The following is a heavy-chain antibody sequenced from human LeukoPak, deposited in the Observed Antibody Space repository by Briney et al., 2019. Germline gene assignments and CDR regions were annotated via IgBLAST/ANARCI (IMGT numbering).Heavy chain of an antibody. CDR2: IIPIFGTA. D-gene: IGHD3-10*01. CDR3: ARSNWASGVFDY. CDR1: GGTFTSYA. V-gene: IGHV1-69*13. J-gene: IGHJ4*02. Sequence: ASVKVSCKASGGTFTSYAISWVRQAPGQGLEWMGGIIPIFGTANYAQKFQGRVTITADESTSTAYMELSSLRSEDTAVYYCARSNWASGVFDYWGQGTLVTVSS.